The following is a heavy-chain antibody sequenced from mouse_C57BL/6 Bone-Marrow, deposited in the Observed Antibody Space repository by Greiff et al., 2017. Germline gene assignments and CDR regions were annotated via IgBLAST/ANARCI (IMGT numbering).Heavy chain of an antibody. D-gene: IGHD2-5*01. CDR2: IDPSDSYT. J-gene: IGHJ4*01. CDR1: GYTFTSYW. Sequence: QVQLQQPGAELVKPGASVKLSCKASGYTFTSYWMQWVKQRPGQGLEWIGEIDPSDSYTNYNQKFKGKATLTVDTSSSTAYMQLSSLTSEDSAVYYCARNDYSNSYAMDYWGQGTSVTVSS. V-gene: IGHV1-50*01. CDR3: ARNDYSNSYAMDY.